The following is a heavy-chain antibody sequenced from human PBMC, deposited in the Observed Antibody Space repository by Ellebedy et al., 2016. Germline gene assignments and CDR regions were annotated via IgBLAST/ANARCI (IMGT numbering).Heavy chain of an antibody. Sequence: GGSLRLSXTASGFTFSTYAMNWVRQAPGKGLEWLSYITSGSRTIEYADSVKGRFTISRDNAKKSLYLQMNSLRAEDTAVYYCARDSEVPGIIFDYWGQGTLVTVSS. V-gene: IGHV3-48*04. CDR1: GFTFSTYA. D-gene: IGHD3-10*01. J-gene: IGHJ4*02. CDR3: ARDSEVPGIIFDY. CDR2: ITSGSRTI.